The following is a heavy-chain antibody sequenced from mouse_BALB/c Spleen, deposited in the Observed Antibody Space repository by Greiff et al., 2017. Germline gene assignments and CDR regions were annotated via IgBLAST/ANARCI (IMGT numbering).Heavy chain of an antibody. D-gene: IGHD1-2*01. CDR3: ARRDYYGYWLAY. CDR2: IDPSNSET. Sequence: VKLVESGPELVRPGASVKLSCKASGYTFPSSWMHWVKQRPGQGLEWIGMIDPSNSETRLNQKFKDKATLNVDKSSNTAYMQLISLTSADSAIYYCARRDYYGYWLAYGGQGTLVTGSA. CDR1: GYTFPSSW. J-gene: IGHJ3*01. V-gene: IGHV1-69*02.